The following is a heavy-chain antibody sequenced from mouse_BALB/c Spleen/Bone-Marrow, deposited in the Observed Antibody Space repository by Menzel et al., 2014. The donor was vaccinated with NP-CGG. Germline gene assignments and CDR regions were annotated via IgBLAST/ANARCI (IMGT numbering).Heavy chain of an antibody. CDR2: IRNKANGYTT. CDR1: GFTFTDYY. Sequence: EVKLVESGGGLVQPGGSLRLSSATSGFTFTDYYMSWVRQPPGKALEWLGFIRNKANGYTTEYSASVKGRFTISRDNSQSILYLQMNTLRAEDSATYYCATGWFAYWGQGTLVTVSA. V-gene: IGHV7-3*02. J-gene: IGHJ3*01. CDR3: ATGWFAY.